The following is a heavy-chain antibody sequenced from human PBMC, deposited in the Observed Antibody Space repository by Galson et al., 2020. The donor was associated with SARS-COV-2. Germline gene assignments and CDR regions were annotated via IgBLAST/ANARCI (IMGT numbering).Heavy chain of an antibody. CDR3: ATGSPWGRDNWFDP. Sequence: ASVQVSCKVSGYTLTELSMHWVRQAPGNGLEWMGGFDPEDGETIYAQKFQGRVTMTEDTSTDTAYMELSSLRSEDTAVYYCATGSPWGRDNWFDPWGQGTLVTVSS. V-gene: IGHV1-24*01. CDR1: GYTLTELS. J-gene: IGHJ5*02. D-gene: IGHD7-27*01. CDR2: FDPEDGET.